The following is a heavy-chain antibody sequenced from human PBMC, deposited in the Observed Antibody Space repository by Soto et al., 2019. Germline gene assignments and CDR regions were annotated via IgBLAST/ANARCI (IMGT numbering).Heavy chain of an antibody. V-gene: IGHV3-33*01. Sequence: QVQLVESGGGVVQPGRSLRLSCAASGFTFSSYGMHLVRQAPGKGLEWVAVIWYDGSNKYYADSVKGRFTISRDNSMNVLYLQMNSLRAEDTAVYYCARTMVRGVSIPYYFYYWGQGTLVTVSS. D-gene: IGHD3-10*01. CDR1: GFTFSSYG. J-gene: IGHJ4*02. CDR3: ARTMVRGVSIPYYFYY. CDR2: IWYDGSNK.